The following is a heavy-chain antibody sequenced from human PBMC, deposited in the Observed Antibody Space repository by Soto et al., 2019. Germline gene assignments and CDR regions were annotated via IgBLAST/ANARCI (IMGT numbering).Heavy chain of an antibody. CDR2: VHYTVTT. CDR3: AREMISTSRNYYYGMGV. Sequence: PAEPLSLTCTVSGDSIGGFYWSWIRQPPGKGMQWSGNVHYTVTTDYNPYLSSRVTISVDMSKNQFSLKLSSVTAADTAVYYCAREMISTSRNYYYGMGVWGQGTTVTVS. J-gene: IGHJ6*02. D-gene: IGHD2-2*01. CDR1: GDSIGGFY. V-gene: IGHV4-59*01.